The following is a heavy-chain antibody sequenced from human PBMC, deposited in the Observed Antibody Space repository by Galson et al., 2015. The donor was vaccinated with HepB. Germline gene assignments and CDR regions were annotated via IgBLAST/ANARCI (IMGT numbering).Heavy chain of an antibody. D-gene: IGHD6-13*01. CDR3: GREGTPGTVDC. J-gene: IGHJ4*02. CDR1: GVTFSSYS. V-gene: IGHV3-64*01. Sequence: SRRLSGAASGVTFSSYSMHWVRQAPGKGLEYVSVINGNGDRTYYVNSVKGRFTISRDNSENTLYLQMGSLRPEDMAMYYCGREGTPGTVDCWGRGTLVTVSS. CDR2: INGNGDRT.